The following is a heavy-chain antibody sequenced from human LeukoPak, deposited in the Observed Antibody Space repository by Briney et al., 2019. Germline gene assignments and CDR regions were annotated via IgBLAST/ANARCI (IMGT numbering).Heavy chain of an antibody. J-gene: IGHJ3*02. CDR1: GYTFTSYG. Sequence: GASLKGSCKASGYTFTSYGISWVRQAPGQGPEWMGWISAYNGNTKYAQKLQGRITMATDTSTSKAYMELRRLRSDDTAVYYCARDRITMIVVAPPAFDIWGRGTMVTVSS. CDR2: ISAYNGNT. D-gene: IGHD3-22*01. V-gene: IGHV1-18*01. CDR3: ARDRITMIVVAPPAFDI.